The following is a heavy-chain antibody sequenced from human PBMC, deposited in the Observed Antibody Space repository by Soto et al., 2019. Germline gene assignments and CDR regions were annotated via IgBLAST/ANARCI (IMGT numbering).Heavy chain of an antibody. CDR3: ARRYGSAIDF. CDR2: IYYSGST. D-gene: IGHD1-26*01. CDR1: GGSISSWY. V-gene: IGHV4-59*08. Sequence: PSETLSLTCTVSGGSISSWYWSWIRQPPGKGLEWIGYIYYSGSTNYNPSLKSRVTISVDTSKNQFSLKLSSVTAADTAVYYCARRYGSAIDFWGQGTLDTVSS. J-gene: IGHJ4*02.